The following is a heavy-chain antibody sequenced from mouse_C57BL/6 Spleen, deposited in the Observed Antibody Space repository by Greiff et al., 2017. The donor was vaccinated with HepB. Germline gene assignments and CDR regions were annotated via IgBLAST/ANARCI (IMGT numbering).Heavy chain of an antibody. CDR2: ISSGGDYI. D-gene: IGHD1-1*01. V-gene: IGHV5-9-1*02. CDR3: TREGGSSHAMDY. Sequence: EVMLVESGEGLVKPGGSLKLSCAASGFTFSSYAMSWVRQTPEKRLEWVAYISSGGDYIYYADTVKGRFTISRDNARNTLYLQMSSLKSEDTAMYYCTREGGSSHAMDYWGQGTSVTVSS. J-gene: IGHJ4*01. CDR1: GFTFSSYA.